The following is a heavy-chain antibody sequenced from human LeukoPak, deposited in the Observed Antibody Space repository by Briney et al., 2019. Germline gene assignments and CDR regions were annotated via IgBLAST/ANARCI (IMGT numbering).Heavy chain of an antibody. CDR1: GGTFSSYA. D-gene: IGHD2-2*01. CDR2: IIPIFGTA. J-gene: IGHJ4*02. Sequence: ASVKVSCKASGGTFSSYAISWVRQAPGQGLEWMGGIIPIFGTANYAQKFQGRVTITAGESTSTAYMELSSLRSEDTAVYYCARLCSSTSCYVDYWGQGTLVTVSS. CDR3: ARLCSSTSCYVDY. V-gene: IGHV1-69*13.